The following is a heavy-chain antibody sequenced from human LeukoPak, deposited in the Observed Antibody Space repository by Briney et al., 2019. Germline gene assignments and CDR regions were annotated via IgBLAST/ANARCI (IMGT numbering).Heavy chain of an antibody. J-gene: IGHJ4*02. D-gene: IGHD2-15*01. Sequence: PSETLSLTCAVYGGSFRGYYWSWIRQPPGKGLEWIGEINHSGSTNYNPSLKSRVTISVDTSKNQFSLKLSSVTAADTAVYYCARSGPTPSVLFDYWGQGTLVTVSS. V-gene: IGHV4-34*01. CDR3: ARSGPTPSVLFDY. CDR1: GGSFRGYY. CDR2: INHSGST.